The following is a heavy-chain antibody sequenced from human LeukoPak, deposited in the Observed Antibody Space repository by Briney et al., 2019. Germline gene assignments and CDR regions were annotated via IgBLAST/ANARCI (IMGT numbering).Heavy chain of an antibody. J-gene: IGHJ4*02. D-gene: IGHD3-10*01. Sequence: PSETLSLTCSVSGGSIISSYFWSWIRQPAGKGLEWIGRIYHTGITDFNPSLRTRVTMSVDTSMNQFSLNLNSVTAADTAVYYCAKYASGSLVVWGQGTLVTVSS. V-gene: IGHV4-4*07. CDR1: GGSIISSYF. CDR3: AKYASGSLVV. CDR2: IYHTGIT.